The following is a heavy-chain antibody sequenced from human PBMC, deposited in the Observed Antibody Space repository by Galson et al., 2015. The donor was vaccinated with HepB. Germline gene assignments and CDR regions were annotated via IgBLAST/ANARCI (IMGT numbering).Heavy chain of an antibody. CDR3: ARAGDSKPFDY. J-gene: IGHJ4*02. D-gene: IGHD3-22*01. V-gene: IGHV1-2*02. CDR2: MNANSGGT. Sequence: SCKASGYTFSGYYVPWVRQAPGQGLECLGWMNANSGGTNYAQKFQGRVTMTRDTSISTAYIELSRLRSDDTAVYYCARAGDSKPFDYWGQGTLVTVSS. CDR1: GYTFSGYY.